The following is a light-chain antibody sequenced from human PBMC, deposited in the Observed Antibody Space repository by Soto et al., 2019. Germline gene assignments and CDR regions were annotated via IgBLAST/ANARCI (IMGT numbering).Light chain of an antibody. CDR3: SSYTTSDTYV. J-gene: IGLJ1*01. V-gene: IGLV2-14*01. CDR1: SSDIGSHNW. Sequence: QSALTQPASVSGSPGQSTTISCTGTSSDIGSHNWVSWYQQHPGRAPRLMIYEVNNRPSGVSNRFSGSKSGNTASLPISGRQAEDEADYYCSSYTTSDTYVFGPGTKLTVL. CDR2: EVN.